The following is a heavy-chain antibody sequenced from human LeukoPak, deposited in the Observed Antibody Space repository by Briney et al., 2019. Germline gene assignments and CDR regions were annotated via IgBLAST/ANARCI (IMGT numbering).Heavy chain of an antibody. D-gene: IGHD3-10*01. CDR2: INSDGSST. CDR3: ARDLIWFGEFHDY. V-gene: IGHV3-74*01. Sequence: GGSLRLSCAASGFTFSSYWMHWVRQAPGKGLVWVSRINSDGSSTSYADSVKGRFTIPRDNAENTLYLQMNSLRAEDTAVYYCARDLIWFGEFHDYWGQGTLVTVSS. J-gene: IGHJ4*02. CDR1: GFTFSSYW.